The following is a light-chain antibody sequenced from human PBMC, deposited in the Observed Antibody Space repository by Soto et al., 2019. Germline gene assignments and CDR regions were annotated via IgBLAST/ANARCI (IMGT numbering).Light chain of an antibody. J-gene: IGLJ3*02. CDR2: DVN. CDR1: SSDVGSNDY. Sequence: QSALTQPASGSGSPGQSIAVSCTGTSSDVGSNDYVSWYQHHPGKAPQLIIYDVNNRPSGVSDRFSGSKSGNTASLTISGLQAEDEADYYCSSYTSFNSVVFGGGTKLTVL. V-gene: IGLV2-14*03. CDR3: SSYTSFNSVV.